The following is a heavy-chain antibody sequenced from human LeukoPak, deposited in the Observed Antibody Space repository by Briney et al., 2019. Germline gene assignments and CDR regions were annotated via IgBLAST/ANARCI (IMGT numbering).Heavy chain of an antibody. CDR2: INPNSGGT. Sequence: ASVKVSCKASGYTFTGYYMHWVRQAPGQGLEWMGRINPNSGGTNYAQKFQGRVTMTRDTSISTAYMELSRLRSDDTAVYYCASYRYCTNGVCYIRYYFDYWGQGTLVTVSS. J-gene: IGHJ4*02. D-gene: IGHD2-8*01. V-gene: IGHV1-2*06. CDR1: GYTFTGYY. CDR3: ASYRYCTNGVCYIRYYFDY.